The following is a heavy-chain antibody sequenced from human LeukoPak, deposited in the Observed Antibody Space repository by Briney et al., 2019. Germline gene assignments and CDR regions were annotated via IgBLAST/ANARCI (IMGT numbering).Heavy chain of an antibody. Sequence: SETLSLTCTVSGGSISSYYWSWIRQPPGKGLEWIGYIYYSGSTKYNPSLKSRVTISVDTSKNQFSLKLSSVTAADTAVYYCARVQQNYYDSSGYYWGESFDYWGQGTLVTVSS. J-gene: IGHJ4*02. CDR2: IYYSGST. CDR1: GGSISSYY. D-gene: IGHD3-22*01. V-gene: IGHV4-59*12. CDR3: ARVQQNYYDSSGYYWGESFDY.